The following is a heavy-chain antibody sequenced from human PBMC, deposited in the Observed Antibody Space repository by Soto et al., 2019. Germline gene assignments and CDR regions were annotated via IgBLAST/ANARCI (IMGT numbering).Heavy chain of an antibody. D-gene: IGHD3-10*01. V-gene: IGHV4-30-4*01. CDR2: IYYSGST. CDR1: GGSVSSVDYY. CDR3: ARTDFFASGSYFNTPYYYGMDV. Sequence: QVQLQESGPGLVKPSQTLSLTCSVSGGSVSSVDYYWSWIRQPPGKVLAWLGSIYYSGSTYYNPSLKSRVTISVDTSKNHFSLKLSSVTAADTAVYYCARTDFFASGSYFNTPYYYGMDVWGQGTTVTVSS. J-gene: IGHJ6*02.